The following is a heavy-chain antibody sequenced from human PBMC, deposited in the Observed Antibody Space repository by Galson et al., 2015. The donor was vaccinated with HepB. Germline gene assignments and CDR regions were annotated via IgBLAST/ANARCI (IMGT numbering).Heavy chain of an antibody. D-gene: IGHD2-2*01. CDR1: GYTFTSYY. J-gene: IGHJ6*02. CDR2: INPSGGST. Sequence: SVKVSCKASGYTFTSYYMHWVRQAPGQGLEWMGIINPSGGSTSYAQKFQGRVTMTRDTSTSTVYMELSSLRSEDTAVYYCARDLGYCSSTSCHYYYGMDVWGQGTTVTVSS. V-gene: IGHV1-46*01. CDR3: ARDLGYCSSTSCHYYYGMDV.